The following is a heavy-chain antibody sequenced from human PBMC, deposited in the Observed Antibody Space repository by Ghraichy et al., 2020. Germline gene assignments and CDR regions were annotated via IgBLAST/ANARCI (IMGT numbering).Heavy chain of an antibody. Sequence: SETLSLTCAVSGYSISSGYYWGWIRQPPGKGLEWIGSIYHSGSTYYNPSLKSRVTISVDTSKNQFSLKLSSVTAADTAVYYCARDSPLLWFGELWSTSPHYYFDYWGQGTLVTVSS. CDR3: ARDSPLLWFGELWSTSPHYYFDY. J-gene: IGHJ4*02. CDR1: GYSISSGYY. D-gene: IGHD3-10*01. CDR2: IYHSGST. V-gene: IGHV4-38-2*02.